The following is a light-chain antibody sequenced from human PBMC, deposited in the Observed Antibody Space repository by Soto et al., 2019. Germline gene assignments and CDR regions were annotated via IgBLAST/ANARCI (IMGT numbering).Light chain of an antibody. J-gene: IGKJ1*01. V-gene: IGKV4-1*01. CDR2: WAS. CDR1: QSVLYSSNNKNY. Sequence: DIVMTQSPDSLAVSLGERATINCKSSQSVLYSSNNKNYLAWYQQKPGQPPKLLIYWASTRESGVPDRFSGSGSGTDFTLTISSLQAEDVAVYYCQQYYSTLTFGQGTNVEIK. CDR3: QQYYSTLT.